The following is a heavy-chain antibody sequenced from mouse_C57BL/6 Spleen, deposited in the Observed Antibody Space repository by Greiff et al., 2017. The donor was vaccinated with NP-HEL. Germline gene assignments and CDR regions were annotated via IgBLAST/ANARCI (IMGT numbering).Heavy chain of an antibody. CDR3: ASSPVDSSYGFAY. Sequence: QVQLQQSGPELVKPGASVKISCKASGYAFSSSWMNWVKQRPGKGLEWIGRIYPGDGDTNYNGKFKGKATLTADTSSSTAYMQLSSLTSEDSAVYVYASSPVDSSYGFAYWGQGTLVTVSS. J-gene: IGHJ3*01. D-gene: IGHD1-1*01. CDR2: IYPGDGDT. CDR1: GYAFSSSW. V-gene: IGHV1-82*01.